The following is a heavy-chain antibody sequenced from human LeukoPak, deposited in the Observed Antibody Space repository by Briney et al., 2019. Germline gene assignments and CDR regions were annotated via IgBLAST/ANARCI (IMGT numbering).Heavy chain of an antibody. CDR3: ARALAVAGTKTGTSIDY. Sequence: KPGGSLRLSCAASGFTFSSYSMNWVRQAPGKGLEWVSSISSSSSYIYYADSVKGRFTISRDNAKNSLYLQMNSLRAEDTAVYYCARALAVAGTKTGTSIDYWGQGTLVTVS. J-gene: IGHJ4*02. D-gene: IGHD6-19*01. CDR2: ISSSSSYI. V-gene: IGHV3-21*01. CDR1: GFTFSSYS.